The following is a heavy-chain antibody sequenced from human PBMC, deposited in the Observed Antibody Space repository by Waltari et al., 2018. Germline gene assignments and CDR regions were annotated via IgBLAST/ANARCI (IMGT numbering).Heavy chain of an antibody. V-gene: IGHV3-23*01. J-gene: IGHJ4*02. D-gene: IGHD3-22*01. CDR1: GLNINSSG. CDR3: ARHLYSIDYLELAK. CDR2: ISDSGVIT. Sequence: EEHLLESGGGLAQPGGSLRLSCAASGLNINSSGRSCVRQAPGKGLEWVSGISDSGVITKYADSVKGRFTVSRDNSKNTVFLHLNSLRAEDTAIYYCARHLYSIDYLELAKWGQGTLVTVSS.